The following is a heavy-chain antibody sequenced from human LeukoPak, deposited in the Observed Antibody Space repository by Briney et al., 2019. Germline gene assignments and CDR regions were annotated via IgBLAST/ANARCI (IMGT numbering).Heavy chain of an antibody. CDR1: GGSISGYY. J-gene: IGHJ3*02. V-gene: IGHV4-59*01. CDR3: ARGRFLDAFDI. CDR2: IYYSGST. Sequence: SETLSLTCTVSGGSISGYYWSWIRQPPGKGLEWIGYIYYSGSTKYKPSLKSRVTISVDTSKNQFSLKLSSVTAADTAVYYCARGRFLDAFDIWGQGTMVTVSS. D-gene: IGHD3-3*01.